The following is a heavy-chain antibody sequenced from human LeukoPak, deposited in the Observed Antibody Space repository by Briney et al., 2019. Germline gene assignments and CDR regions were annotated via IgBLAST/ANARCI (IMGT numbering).Heavy chain of an antibody. CDR3: ARHDYGDYLLDY. CDR1: GGSLSSYY. CDR2: IYYSGST. Sequence: SETLSLTCTVSGGSLSSYYWSWIRQPPGKGREWIGYIYYSGSTNYNPSLKSRVTISVDTSKNQFSLKLRSVTAADTAVYYCARHDYGDYLLDYWGQGTLDTVSS. D-gene: IGHD4-17*01. V-gene: IGHV4-59*08. J-gene: IGHJ4*02.